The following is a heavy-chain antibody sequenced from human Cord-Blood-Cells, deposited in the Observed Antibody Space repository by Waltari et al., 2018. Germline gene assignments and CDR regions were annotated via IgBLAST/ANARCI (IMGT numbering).Heavy chain of an antibody. V-gene: IGHV3-53*01. CDR1: GFPVSSNY. Sequence: EVQLVESGGGLIQPGGSLRLSCAASGFPVSSNYMSWVRQAPGKGLEWVSVIYSGGSTYYADSVKGRFTISRDNSKNTLYLQMNSLRAEDTAVYYCAREPPPEYWYFDLWGRGTLVTVSS. CDR2: IYSGGST. J-gene: IGHJ2*01. CDR3: AREPPPEYWYFDL.